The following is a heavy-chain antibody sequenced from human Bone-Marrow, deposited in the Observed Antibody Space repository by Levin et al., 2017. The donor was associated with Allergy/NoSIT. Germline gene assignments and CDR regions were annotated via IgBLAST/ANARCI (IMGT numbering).Heavy chain of an antibody. CDR1: GFSFTTYG. V-gene: IGHV3-33*01. D-gene: IGHD6-13*01. J-gene: IGHJ4*02. CDR2: IWSDGDLQ. Sequence: GESLNISCAASGFSFTTYGMNWVRQAPGKGLEWVALIWSDGDLQYYADSVKGRFTISRDNSENPLYLQLNNLRAEDTAVYYCVRGSGGAAGTLDYWGQGTLVTVSS. CDR3: VRGSGGAAGTLDY.